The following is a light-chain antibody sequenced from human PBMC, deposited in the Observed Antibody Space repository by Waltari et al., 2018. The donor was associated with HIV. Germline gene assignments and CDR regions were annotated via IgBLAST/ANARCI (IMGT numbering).Light chain of an antibody. J-gene: IGKJ2*01. CDR2: GIS. CDR1: QSFSSRY. Sequence: EIVLTQSPGTLSLSPGERATLSCRASQSFSSRYLAWYQQKPGQAPRLLIYGISSRVTGTPDRFSGSGSGTDFTLTISRREPEDFAVYYCQQYGSSRYTFGQGTKLEIK. CDR3: QQYGSSRYT. V-gene: IGKV3-20*01.